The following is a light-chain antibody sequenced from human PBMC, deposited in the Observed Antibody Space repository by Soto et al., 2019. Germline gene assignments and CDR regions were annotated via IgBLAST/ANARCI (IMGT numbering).Light chain of an antibody. CDR1: QSISSN. V-gene: IGKV3-15*01. J-gene: IGKJ1*01. Sequence: EVVLTQSPGTLSLSPGERATLSCRASQSISSNLAWYQQRPGQAPRLLIYGAFTRATGIPARFSGSGSGTEFTLTISSLQPDDFATYYCQQYKDYPVTFGQGTKVDIK. CDR2: GAF. CDR3: QQYKDYPVT.